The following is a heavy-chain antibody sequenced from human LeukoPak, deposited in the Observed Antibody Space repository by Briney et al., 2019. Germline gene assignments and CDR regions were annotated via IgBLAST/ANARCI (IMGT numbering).Heavy chain of an antibody. CDR1: GFTFSSYA. V-gene: IGHV3-23*01. CDR3: AKDGLLGYYYDSSGYYFDY. D-gene: IGHD3-22*01. CDR2: ISGSGGST. Sequence: PGGSLRLSCAASGFTFSSYAMSWVRQAPGKGLEWVSAISGSGGSTYYADSVKGRFTISRDNSKNTLYLQMNSLRAEDTAVYYCAKDGLLGYYYDSSGYYFDYWGQGTLVTVSS. J-gene: IGHJ4*02.